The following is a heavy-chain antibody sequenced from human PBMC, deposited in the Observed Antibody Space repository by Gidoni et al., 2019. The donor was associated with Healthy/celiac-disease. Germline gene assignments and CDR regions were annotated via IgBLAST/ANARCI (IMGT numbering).Heavy chain of an antibody. CDR3: TTTDYDSYGLFDY. D-gene: IGHD3-22*01. CDR1: GFTFRNAW. V-gene: IGHV3-15*01. CDR2: IKSKTDSGTT. J-gene: IGHJ4*02. Sequence: EVQLVESGGGLVKPGGSLRLSCAASGFTFRNAWMSWVRQAPGKGLEWVGRIKSKTDSGTTDYAAPVRGIFTISKDDSKNTLYLQMSSLKTEDTAVYYCTTTDYDSYGLFDYWGQGTLVTVSS.